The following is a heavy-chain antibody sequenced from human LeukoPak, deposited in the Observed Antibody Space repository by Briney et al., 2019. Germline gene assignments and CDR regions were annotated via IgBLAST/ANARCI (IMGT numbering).Heavy chain of an antibody. CDR2: MNPNSGNT. D-gene: IGHD6-6*01. V-gene: IGHV1-8*01. CDR3: ARGRVGKKSSSPRVYWFDP. J-gene: IGHJ5*02. Sequence: ASVKVSCKASGYTFTSYDINWVRQATGQGLEWMGWMNPNSGNTGYAQKFQGRVTMTRNTSISTAYMELSSLRSEDTAVYYCARGRVGKKSSSPRVYWFDPWGQGTLVTVSS. CDR1: GYTFTSYD.